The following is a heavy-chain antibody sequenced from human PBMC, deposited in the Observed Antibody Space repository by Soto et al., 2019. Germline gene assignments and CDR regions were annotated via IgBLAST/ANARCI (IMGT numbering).Heavy chain of an antibody. CDR3: ARGGSSSDNGMDV. J-gene: IGHJ6*02. Sequence: EVQLVESGGGLVQPGGSLRLSCAASGFSFSTYSMNWVRQAPGKGLEWVSYISSRSYTIYYVDSVKGRFTISRDNAKNSLYLQINSLRDEDTAVYYCARGGSSSDNGMDVWGQGTTVTESS. V-gene: IGHV3-48*02. D-gene: IGHD6-6*01. CDR1: GFSFSTYS. CDR2: ISSRSYTI.